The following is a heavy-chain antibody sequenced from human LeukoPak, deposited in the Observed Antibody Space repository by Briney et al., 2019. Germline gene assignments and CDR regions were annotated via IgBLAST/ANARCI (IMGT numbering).Heavy chain of an antibody. CDR2: ISGNGVTT. D-gene: IGHD4-17*01. CDR3: AIKSPSTETSPP. J-gene: IGHJ5*02. Sequence: PGGSLRLSCAASGFTFINYAMTWVRQAPGKGLERVSGISGNGVTTYYADSVKGRFTISRDNSRNTLYLQMNSLRAEDTAVYYCAIKSPSTETSPPWGQGTLVTVSS. CDR1: GFTFINYA. V-gene: IGHV3-23*01.